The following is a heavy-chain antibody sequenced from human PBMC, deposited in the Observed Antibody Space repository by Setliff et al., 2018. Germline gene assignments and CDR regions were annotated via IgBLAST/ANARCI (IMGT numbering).Heavy chain of an antibody. CDR1: GFTVSINY. D-gene: IGHD1-1*01. J-gene: IGHJ4*02. V-gene: IGHV3-53*05. CDR2: IYSGGTT. Sequence: LRLSCAASGFTVSINYMSWVRQAPGKGLEWISVIYSGGTTYYADSVKGRFTISRDNSKNMVYLQMNSLRSEDTALYFCARSGDPKSAFERYLFDWGQGTLVTVSS. CDR3: ARSGDPKSAFERYLFD.